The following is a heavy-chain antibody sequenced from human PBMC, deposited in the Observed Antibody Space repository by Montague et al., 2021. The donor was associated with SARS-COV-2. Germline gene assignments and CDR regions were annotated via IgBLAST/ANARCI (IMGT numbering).Heavy chain of an antibody. V-gene: IGHV4-61*01. D-gene: IGHD2-21*01. CDR1: GGSVSSGSYY. Sequence: SETLSLTCTVSGGSVSSGSYYWSWIRQPPGKGLEWIGYIYYSGSTNYNPSLKSRVTISVDTSKNQFSLKLSSVTAADTAVYYCARGGGYWDHALDIWGQGTMVTVSS. J-gene: IGHJ3*02. CDR3: ARGGGYWDHALDI. CDR2: IYYSGST.